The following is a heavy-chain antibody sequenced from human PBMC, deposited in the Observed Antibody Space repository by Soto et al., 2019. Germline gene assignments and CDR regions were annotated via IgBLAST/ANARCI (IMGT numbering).Heavy chain of an antibody. CDR3: ARVQENPHFGYDYYGMDV. D-gene: IGHD1-1*01. CDR2: IYYSGTT. Sequence: DTLSLTCTVSGCSISSSSYYRGCIRPPPGKGLEWIGSIYYSGTTYYNPSLKSRVTISVDTSKNQFSLKLSSVTAADTAVYYCARVQENPHFGYDYYGMDVWGQGTTVTVSS. V-gene: IGHV4-39*01. J-gene: IGHJ6*02. CDR1: GCSISSSSYY.